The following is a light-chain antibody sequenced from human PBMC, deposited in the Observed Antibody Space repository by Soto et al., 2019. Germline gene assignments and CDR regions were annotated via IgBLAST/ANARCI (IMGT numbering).Light chain of an antibody. Sequence: DIQMTQFPSSLSASVGDRVTITCRASQSISDYLNWYQQKPGKAPKLLIYAASSLQSGVPSRFSGSGSGTDFTLTISSLQPEDFATYFCQQSYSTLLYTFGQGTKLEIK. CDR1: QSISDY. V-gene: IGKV1-39*01. CDR2: AAS. CDR3: QQSYSTLLYT. J-gene: IGKJ2*01.